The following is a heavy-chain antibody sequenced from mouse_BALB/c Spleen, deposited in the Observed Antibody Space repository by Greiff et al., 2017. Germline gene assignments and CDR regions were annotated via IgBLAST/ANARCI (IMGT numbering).Heavy chain of an antibody. CDR2: INSNGGST. CDR1: GFTFSSYG. V-gene: IGHV5-6-3*01. D-gene: IGHD2-14*01. Sequence: EVMLVESGGGLVQPGGSLKLSCAASGFTFSSYGMSWVRQTPDKRLELVATINSNGGSTYYPDSVKGRFTISRDNAKNTLYLQMSSLKSEDTAMYYCARDRYDLAMDYWGQGTSVTVSS. CDR3: ARDRYDLAMDY. J-gene: IGHJ4*01.